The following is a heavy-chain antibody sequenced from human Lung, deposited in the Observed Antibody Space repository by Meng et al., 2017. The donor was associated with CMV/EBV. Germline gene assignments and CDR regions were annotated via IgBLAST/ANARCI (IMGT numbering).Heavy chain of an antibody. V-gene: IGHV3-49*04. Sequence: GGSXRLXXTASGFTFGDYAMSWVRQAPGKGLEWVGFIRSKAYGGRTEYAASVKGRFTISIDDSKSIAYLQMNSLKTEDTAVYYCTRGSGDRGGCDFDPWCRGTLVTVSS. CDR1: GFTFGDYA. CDR3: TRGSGDRGGCDFDP. CDR2: IRSKAYGGRT. D-gene: IGHD3-10*01. J-gene: IGHJ5*02.